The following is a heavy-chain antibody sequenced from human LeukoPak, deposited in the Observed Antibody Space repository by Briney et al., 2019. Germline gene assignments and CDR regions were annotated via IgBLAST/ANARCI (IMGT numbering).Heavy chain of an antibody. CDR3: ARASYGEYRFDY. D-gene: IGHD4-17*01. CDR1: GFTVSSNY. J-gene: IGHJ4*02. Sequence: GGSLRLSCAASGFTVSSNYMSWVRQAPGKGLEWVSVIYSGGSTYYADSVKGRFTISRDNSKNTLYLQMNSLRAEDTAVYYCARASYGEYRFDYWGQGTLVTVSS. CDR2: IYSGGST. V-gene: IGHV3-53*01.